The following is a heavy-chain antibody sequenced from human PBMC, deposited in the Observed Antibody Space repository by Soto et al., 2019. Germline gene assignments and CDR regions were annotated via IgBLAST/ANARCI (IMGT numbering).Heavy chain of an antibody. CDR1: FYTVSDYG. CDR2: ISPKNGDT. V-gene: IGHV1-18*01. CDR3: ARERRDITPEH. J-gene: IGHJ1*01. Sequence: ASVXVSFKSSFYTVSDYGVIFFLQAPGQGLEWMGWISPKNGDTNYAQKFRGRVTMTADTVTSTVYLDLRSLKSDETAVYYCARERRDITPEHRGNGTQVTVSS. D-gene: IGHD1-20*01.